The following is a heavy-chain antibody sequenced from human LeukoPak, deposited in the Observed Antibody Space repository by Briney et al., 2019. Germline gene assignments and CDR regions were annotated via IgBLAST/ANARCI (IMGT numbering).Heavy chain of an antibody. V-gene: IGHV1-2*02. J-gene: IGHJ5*02. CDR2: INPNSGGT. Sequence: ASVKVSCTASGYTFTGYYMHWVRQAPGQGLEWMGWINPNSGGTNYAQKFQGRVTMTRDTSISTAYMELSRLRSDDTAVYYCARDQYYDFWSGSRGWFDPWGQGTLVTVSS. CDR1: GYTFTGYY. D-gene: IGHD3-3*01. CDR3: ARDQYYDFWSGSRGWFDP.